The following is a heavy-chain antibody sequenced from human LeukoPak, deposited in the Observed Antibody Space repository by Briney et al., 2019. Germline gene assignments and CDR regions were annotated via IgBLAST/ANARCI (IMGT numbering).Heavy chain of an antibody. J-gene: IGHJ1*01. V-gene: IGHV1-2*02. CDR1: GYTFTGYY. D-gene: IGHD6-13*01. Sequence: AAVKDSFMASGYTFTGYYMHWVGQAPGQGLEWMGWINPNSGGTNYAQKLQGRFTMTRDKSTSTSYMQMSRLRSDDTAVYYCVRDGEGIAAAGTDLWGRGSRVTVSS. CDR2: INPNSGGT. CDR3: VRDGEGIAAAGTDL.